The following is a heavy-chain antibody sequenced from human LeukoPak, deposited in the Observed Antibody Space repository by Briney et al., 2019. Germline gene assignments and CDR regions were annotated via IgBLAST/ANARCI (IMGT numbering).Heavy chain of an antibody. Sequence: ASVKVSCKASGYTFTDHYMHWVRQAPGQGLEWMGVINPSGDSTSYAQKFHGRVTMTRDTSTSTVYMELSSLRSEDTAVYYCARDLAAAGASLDYWGQGTLVTVSS. D-gene: IGHD6-13*01. CDR3: ARDLAAAGASLDY. V-gene: IGHV1-46*01. CDR1: GYTFTDHY. J-gene: IGHJ4*02. CDR2: INPSGDST.